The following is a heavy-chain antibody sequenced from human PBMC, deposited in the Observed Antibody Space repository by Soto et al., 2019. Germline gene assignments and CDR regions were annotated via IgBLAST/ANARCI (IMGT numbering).Heavy chain of an antibody. D-gene: IGHD4-17*01. CDR1: GFTFDDYA. J-gene: IGHJ4*02. CDR2: ISWNSGSI. CDR3: AKVTANYGAFDY. Sequence: EVQLVESGGGLVQPGRSLRLSCAASGFTFDDYAMHWVRQAPGKGLEWVSGISWNSGSIGYADSVKGRFTISRYNAKNSLYLQMNSLRAEDTALYYCAKVTANYGAFDYWGQGTLVTVSS. V-gene: IGHV3-9*01.